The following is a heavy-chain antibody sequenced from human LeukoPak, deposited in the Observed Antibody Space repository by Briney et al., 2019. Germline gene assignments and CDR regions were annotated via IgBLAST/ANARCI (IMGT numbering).Heavy chain of an antibody. CDR3: ASLKGGDGMDV. V-gene: IGHV3-74*01. D-gene: IGHD3-16*01. CDR1: GFTFSSYW. CDR2: INGDGSST. Sequence: SGGSLRLSCAASGFTFSSYWMHWVRQAPGKGLVWVSHINGDGSSTTCADSVKGRFIIFRDNAKNTLYLQMNSLRAEDTAVYYCASLKGGDGMDVWGQGTTVTVSS. J-gene: IGHJ6*02.